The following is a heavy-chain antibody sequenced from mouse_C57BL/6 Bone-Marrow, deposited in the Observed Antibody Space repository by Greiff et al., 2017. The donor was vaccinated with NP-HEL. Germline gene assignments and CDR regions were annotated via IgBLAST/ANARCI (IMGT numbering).Heavy chain of an antibody. Sequence: QVQLQQPGAELVRPGTSVKLSCTASGYTFTSYWMHWVQQRPGQGLEWIGVIDPSDSYTNYTQKFKGKATLTVDTSYSTAYMQLSSLTSEDSAVYYCARGRRFAYWGQGTLVTVSA. D-gene: IGHD3-3*01. CDR1: GYTFTSYW. V-gene: IGHV1-59*01. J-gene: IGHJ3*01. CDR2: IDPSDSYT. CDR3: ARGRRFAY.